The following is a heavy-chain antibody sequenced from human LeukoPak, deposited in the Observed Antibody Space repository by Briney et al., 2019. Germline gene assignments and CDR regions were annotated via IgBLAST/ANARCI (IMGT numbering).Heavy chain of an antibody. CDR2: IYPGDSDT. Sequence: GEPLKISCKSSGYSFTNYWIGWVRQMPGKGLEWMGSIYPGDSDTRYSPSFQGQVTISADKSISTAYLQWSSLKASDTAIYYCARDRIAARPNDAFDIWGQGTMVTVSS. J-gene: IGHJ3*02. CDR3: ARDRIAARPNDAFDI. V-gene: IGHV5-51*01. CDR1: GYSFTNYW. D-gene: IGHD6-6*01.